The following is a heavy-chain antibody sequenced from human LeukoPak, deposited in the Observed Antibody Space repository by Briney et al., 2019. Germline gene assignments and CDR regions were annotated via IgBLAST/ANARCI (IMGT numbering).Heavy chain of an antibody. Sequence: GGSLRLSCAASGFTFSSYSMNWVRQAPGKGPEWVSSISSSSSYIYYADSVKGRFTISRDNAKNSLYLQMNSLRAEDTAVYYCASLDSSGYYYDAFDIWGQGTMVTVSS. CDR1: GFTFSSYS. CDR2: ISSSSSYI. D-gene: IGHD3-22*01. V-gene: IGHV3-21*01. CDR3: ASLDSSGYYYDAFDI. J-gene: IGHJ3*02.